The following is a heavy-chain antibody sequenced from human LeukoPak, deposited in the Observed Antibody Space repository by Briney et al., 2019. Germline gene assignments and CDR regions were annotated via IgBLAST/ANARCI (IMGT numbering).Heavy chain of an antibody. V-gene: IGHV3-7*03. D-gene: IGHD2-2*01. J-gene: IGHJ4*02. CDR2: IKQDGSEK. CDR3: ARLGVVPAAMEVDYFDY. CDR1: GFTFSSNW. Sequence: GGSLRLSCAPSGFTFSSNWISWVRQAPGKGLEWVANIKQDGSEKYYVDSVKGRFTISRDNAKNSLYLQMNSLRAEDTAVYYCARLGVVPAAMEVDYFDYWGQGTLVTVSS.